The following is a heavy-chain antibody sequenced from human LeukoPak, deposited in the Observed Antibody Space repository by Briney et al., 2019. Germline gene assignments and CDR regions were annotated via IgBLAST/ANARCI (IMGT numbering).Heavy chain of an antibody. CDR1: GGSISSSSYY. CDR2: IYYSGST. V-gene: IGHV4-39*07. J-gene: IGHJ3*02. D-gene: IGHD3-22*01. Sequence: SETLSLTCIVSGGSISSSSYYWGWIRQPPGKGLEWIGSIYYSGSTYYNPSLKSRVTISVDTSKNQFSLKLSSVTAADTAVYYCARDVAPTYYYDSSGWMEAFDIWGQGTMVTVSS. CDR3: ARDVAPTYYYDSSGWMEAFDI.